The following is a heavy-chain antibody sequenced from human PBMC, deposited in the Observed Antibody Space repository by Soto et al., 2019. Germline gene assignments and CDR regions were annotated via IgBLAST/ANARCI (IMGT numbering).Heavy chain of an antibody. CDR3: ARVRQYYYDSSGYYNWFDP. D-gene: IGHD3-22*01. V-gene: IGHV4-59*01. J-gene: IGHJ5*02. CDR2: IYYSGST. Sequence: ETLSLTCTVSGGSISSYYWSWIRQPPGKGLEWIGYIYYSGSTNYNPSLKSRVTISVDTSKNQFSLKLSSVTAADTAVYYCARVRQYYYDSSGYYNWFDPWGQGTLVTVSS. CDR1: GGSISSYY.